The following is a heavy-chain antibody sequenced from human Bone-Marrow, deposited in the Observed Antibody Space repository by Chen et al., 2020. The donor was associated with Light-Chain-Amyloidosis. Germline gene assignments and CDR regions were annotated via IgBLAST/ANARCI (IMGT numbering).Heavy chain of an antibody. CDR2: IRSKAYGGTT. V-gene: IGHV3-49*04. CDR3: TRDVPSKARFLGWVGFDP. Sequence: EVQLVESGGGLVQPGRSLRLSCTASGFTFGDYAMSWVRQAPGKGLEWVGFIRSKAYGGTTEYAASVKGSFTISRDDSKSSAYLQMNSLKTEDTAVYYCTRDVPSKARFLGWVGFDPWGQGTLVTVSS. CDR1: GFTFGDYA. D-gene: IGHD3-3*01. J-gene: IGHJ5*02.